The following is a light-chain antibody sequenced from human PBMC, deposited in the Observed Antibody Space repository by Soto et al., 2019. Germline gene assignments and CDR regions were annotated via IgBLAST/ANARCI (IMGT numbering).Light chain of an antibody. J-gene: IGLJ2*01. CDR1: SSDVGNYNL. CDR3: CSYAGSRTLV. Sequence: QSVLTQPASVSGSPGQSITISCTGTSSDVGNYNLVSWFQQHPGKAPKLMIYEGTKWPSGVSHRFSGSKSGNTASLTISGLQAEDEADYYCCSYAGSRTLVFGGGTKVTVL. CDR2: EGT. V-gene: IGLV2-23*01.